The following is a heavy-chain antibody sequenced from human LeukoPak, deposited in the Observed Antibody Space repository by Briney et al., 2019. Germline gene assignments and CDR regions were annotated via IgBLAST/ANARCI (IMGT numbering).Heavy chain of an antibody. D-gene: IGHD3-16*01. CDR3: SRVRWGGLYYFDY. CDR2: ISGSGGST. CDR1: GSTFTNYW. V-gene: IGHV3-23*01. Sequence: GGSLRLSCAASGSTFTNYWMSWVRQAPGKGLEWVSAISGSGGSTYYADSVKGRFTISRDNSKNTLYLQMNSLRAEDTAVYYCSRVRWGGLYYFDYWGQGTLVTVSS. J-gene: IGHJ4*02.